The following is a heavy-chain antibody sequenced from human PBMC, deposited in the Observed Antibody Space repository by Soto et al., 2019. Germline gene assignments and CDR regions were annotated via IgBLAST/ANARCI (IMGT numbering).Heavy chain of an antibody. CDR1: GFTFSGSV. CDR2: ISYDGRSK. Sequence: PVGSLRLSCAASGFTFSGSVMHWVRQSPGKGLEWVAVISYDGRSKHYADSVEGRLTISRDNSQNTLYLQMSSLRAEDTAVYYCARSYCGDDCALDYWGQGTLVTVSS. D-gene: IGHD2-21*02. V-gene: IGHV3-30*04. J-gene: IGHJ4*02. CDR3: ARSYCGDDCALDY.